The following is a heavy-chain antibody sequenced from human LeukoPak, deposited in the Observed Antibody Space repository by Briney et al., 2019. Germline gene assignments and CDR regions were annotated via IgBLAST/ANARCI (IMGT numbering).Heavy chain of an antibody. J-gene: IGHJ4*02. CDR2: IYPDDSDT. CDR1: GYIFANYW. V-gene: IGHV5-51*01. CDR3: ARPVEMATSPFDY. Sequence: GESLKISCKGSGYIFANYWIAWVRQMPGKGLEWMGIIYPDDSDTRYSPSFQGQATISADKSIATAYLQWSSLKASGTAMYYCARPVEMATSPFDYWGQGTLVTVSS. D-gene: IGHD5-24*01.